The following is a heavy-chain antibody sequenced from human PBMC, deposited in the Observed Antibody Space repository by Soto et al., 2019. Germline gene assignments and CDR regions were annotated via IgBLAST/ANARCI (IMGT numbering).Heavy chain of an antibody. Sequence: SETLSLTCTVSGGTISSGGYYWSWIRQHPGKGLEWIGYIYYSGSTYYNPSLKSRVTISVDTSKNQFSLKLSSVTAADTAVYYCARVAAAGPDFDYWGQGTLVTVSS. D-gene: IGHD6-13*01. J-gene: IGHJ4*02. CDR1: GGTISSGGYY. V-gene: IGHV4-31*03. CDR3: ARVAAAGPDFDY. CDR2: IYYSGST.